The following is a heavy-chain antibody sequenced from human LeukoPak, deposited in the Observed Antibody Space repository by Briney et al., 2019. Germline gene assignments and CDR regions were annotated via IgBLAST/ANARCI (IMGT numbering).Heavy chain of an antibody. CDR3: AKRGTAGSSYYYYMDV. Sequence: GGSLRLSCAASGFTFSSYGMHWVRQAPGKGLEWLAFIRFDGSNKYYADSVKGRFTISRDNSKNTMYLQMNSLRPEDTAVYYCAKRGTAGSSYYYYMDVWGKGTTVTISS. D-gene: IGHD6-13*01. V-gene: IGHV3-30*02. CDR2: IRFDGSNK. J-gene: IGHJ6*03. CDR1: GFTFSSYG.